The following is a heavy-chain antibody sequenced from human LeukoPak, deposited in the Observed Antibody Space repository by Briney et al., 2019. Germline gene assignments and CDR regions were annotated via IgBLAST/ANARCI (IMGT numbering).Heavy chain of an antibody. V-gene: IGHV1-69*01. J-gene: IGHJ4*02. CDR2: IIPIFVTA. CDR3: ASGRYDILTGADY. CDR1: GGTFSSYA. Sequence: SVKVSCKASGGTFSSYAISWVRQAPGQGLEWMGGIIPIFVTANYAQKFQGRVTITADESTSTAYMELSSLRSEDTAVYYCASGRYDILTGADYWGQGTLVTVSS. D-gene: IGHD3-9*01.